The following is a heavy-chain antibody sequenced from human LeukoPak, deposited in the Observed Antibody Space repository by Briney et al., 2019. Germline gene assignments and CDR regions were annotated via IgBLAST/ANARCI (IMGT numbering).Heavy chain of an antibody. D-gene: IGHD2-2*01. CDR2: IYYSGST. CDR3: ASAPWDIVVVPAAN. J-gene: IGHJ4*02. CDR1: GGSISSYY. Sequence: SSETLSLTCTVSGGSISSYYWSWIRQPPGKGLEWIGYIYYSGSTNYNPSLKSRVTISVDTSKNQFSLKLSSVTAADTAVYYCASAPWDIVVVPAANWGQGTLVTVSS. V-gene: IGHV4-59*01.